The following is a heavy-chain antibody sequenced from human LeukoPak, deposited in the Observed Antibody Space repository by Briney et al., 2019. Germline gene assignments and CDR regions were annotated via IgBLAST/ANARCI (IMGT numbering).Heavy chain of an antibody. Sequence: SETLSLTRTVSGGSISSSNYYWAWIRQPPGKGPEWIGSIYYSGSTYYNPSLKSRVTISVDTSKNQFSLKLSSVTAADTAVYYCARDGDGYNFFSSISYDYWGQGTLVTVSS. D-gene: IGHD5-24*01. CDR1: GGSISSSNYY. CDR2: IYYSGST. J-gene: IGHJ4*02. V-gene: IGHV4-39*07. CDR3: ARDGDGYNFFSSISYDY.